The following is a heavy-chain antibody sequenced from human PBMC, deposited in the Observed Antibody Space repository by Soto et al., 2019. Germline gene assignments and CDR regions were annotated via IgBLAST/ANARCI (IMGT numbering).Heavy chain of an antibody. CDR2: ISSSSSTI. CDR1: GFTFSSYS. J-gene: IGHJ2*01. V-gene: IGHV3-48*01. D-gene: IGHD6-13*01. Sequence: EVQLVESGGGLVQPGGSLRLSCAASGFTFSSYSMNWVRQAPGKGLEWVSYISSSSSTIYYADSVKGRFTISRDKAKNSLYLQMNSLRAEDTAVYYCATDYLMSSSWYYWYFDLWGRGTLVTVSS. CDR3: ATDYLMSSSWYYWYFDL.